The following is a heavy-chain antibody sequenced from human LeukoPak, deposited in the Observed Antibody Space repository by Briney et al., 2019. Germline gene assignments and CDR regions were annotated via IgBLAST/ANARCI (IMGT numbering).Heavy chain of an antibody. CDR1: GFTFSSYG. V-gene: IGHV3-21*01. CDR2: VSIGGSSF. Sequence: GGSLRLSCAASGFTFSSYGMNWVRQAPGQGLVWVSFVSIGGSSFYYADSVKGRFTISRDAAKNSLYLQMNSLPAEETAEYYCERNKINTVTTGWYFDLWGRGTLVSVSS. CDR3: ERNKINTVTTGWYFDL. D-gene: IGHD4-17*01. J-gene: IGHJ2*01.